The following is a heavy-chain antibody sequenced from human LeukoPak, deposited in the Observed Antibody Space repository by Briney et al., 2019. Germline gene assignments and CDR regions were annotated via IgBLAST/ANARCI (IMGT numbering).Heavy chain of an antibody. CDR1: GYTFTSYD. CDR3: ARGRPARGDSYGYF. CDR2: MNPNSGNT. Sequence: ASVKVSCKASGYTFTSYDINWVRQATGQGLEWMGWMNPNSGNTGYAQKFQGRVTMTRNNSISTAYMELSSLRSEDTAVYYCARGRPARGDSYGYFWGQGTLVTVSS. D-gene: IGHD5-18*01. J-gene: IGHJ4*02. V-gene: IGHV1-8*02.